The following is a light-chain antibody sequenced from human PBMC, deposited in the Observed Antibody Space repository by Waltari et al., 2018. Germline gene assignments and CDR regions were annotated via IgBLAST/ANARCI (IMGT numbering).Light chain of an antibody. J-gene: IGLJ1*01. CDR3: SSYAGSNTYV. CDR2: DVN. CDR1: SSDVGGYNF. Sequence: QSALTQPPSASGSPGKSVTISCTGTSSDVGGYNFVSWYQQHPGKAPKLMISDVNKRPSGVPDRFSGSKSGDTASLTVSGLQAEDEADYYCSSYAGSNTYVFGTGTRVTVL. V-gene: IGLV2-8*01.